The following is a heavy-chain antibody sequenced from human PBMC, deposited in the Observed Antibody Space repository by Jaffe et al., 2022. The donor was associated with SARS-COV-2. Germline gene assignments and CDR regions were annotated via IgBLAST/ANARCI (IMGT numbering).Heavy chain of an antibody. CDR1: GFTFSSYA. J-gene: IGHJ3*02. Sequence: EVQLLESGGGLVQPGGSLRLSCAASGFTFSSYAMSWVRQAPGKGLEWVSAISGSGGSTYYADSVKGRFTISRDNSKNTLYLQMNSLRAEDTAVYYCAKMRFIVVVAANNAFDIWGQGTMVTVSS. D-gene: IGHD2-15*01. CDR3: AKMRFIVVVAANNAFDI. CDR2: ISGSGGST. V-gene: IGHV3-23*01.